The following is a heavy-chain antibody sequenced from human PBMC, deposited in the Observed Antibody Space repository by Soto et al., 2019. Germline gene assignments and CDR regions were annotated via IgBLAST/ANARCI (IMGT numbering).Heavy chain of an antibody. V-gene: IGHV3-48*02. Sequence: EVQLVESGGGLAQPGGSLRLSCAASGFTFSSYSMNWVRQAPGKGLEWVSYISSSSSTIYYADSVKGRFTISRDNAKNSLYLQMNSLRDEDTAVYYCATDNCISTSCYLSGNAFDIWGQGTMVTVSS. CDR2: ISSSSSTI. D-gene: IGHD2-2*01. CDR1: GFTFSSYS. J-gene: IGHJ3*02. CDR3: ATDNCISTSCYLSGNAFDI.